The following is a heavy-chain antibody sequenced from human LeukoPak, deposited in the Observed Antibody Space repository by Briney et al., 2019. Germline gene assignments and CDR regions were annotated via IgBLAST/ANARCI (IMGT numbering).Heavy chain of an antibody. CDR3: ARDYPYYYDSSGYSAIDY. J-gene: IGHJ4*02. CDR1: GYTFTSYG. Sequence: ASVKVSCKASGYTFTSYGISWVRQAPGRGLEWMGWISAYNGNTNYAQKLQGRVTMTTDTSTSTAYMELRSLRSDDTAVYYCARDYPYYYDSSGYSAIDYRGQGTLVTVSS. V-gene: IGHV1-18*01. D-gene: IGHD3-22*01. CDR2: ISAYNGNT.